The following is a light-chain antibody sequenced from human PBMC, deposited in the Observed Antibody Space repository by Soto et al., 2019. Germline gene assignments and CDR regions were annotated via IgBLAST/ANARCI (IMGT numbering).Light chain of an antibody. V-gene: IGKV3-20*01. CDR1: QSVSSSY. J-gene: IGKJ5*01. CDR2: GAS. Sequence: EIVLTQSPGTLSLSPGERATLSCRASQSVSSSYLAWYQQKPGQAPRLLIYGASSRATGIPDRFSGSGSGTDFTLTISRLEPEDFAVYYCQQYGSSPQITFAQGTRLAIK. CDR3: QQYGSSPQIT.